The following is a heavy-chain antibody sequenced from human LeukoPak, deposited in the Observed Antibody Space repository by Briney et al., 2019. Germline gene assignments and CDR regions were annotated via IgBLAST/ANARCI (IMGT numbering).Heavy chain of an antibody. V-gene: IGHV4-59*08. Sequence: SETLSLTCTVSGGSISGYYWSWIRQPPAKGLEWIGYIYYSGSTNYNPSLKSRVTISVDTSKNQFSLKLSSVTAADTAVYYCARYYDSSGFDYWGQGTLVTVSS. D-gene: IGHD3-22*01. CDR3: ARYYDSSGFDY. CDR2: IYYSGST. J-gene: IGHJ4*02. CDR1: GGSISGYY.